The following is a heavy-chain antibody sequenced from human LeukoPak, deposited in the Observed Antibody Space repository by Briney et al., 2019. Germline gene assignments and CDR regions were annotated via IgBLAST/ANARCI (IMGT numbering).Heavy chain of an antibody. CDR3: ARLSGSYYVYYFDY. V-gene: IGHV1-2*02. J-gene: IGHJ4*02. CDR2: INPNSGGT. CDR1: GYTFTGYY. Sequence: ASVKVSCKASGYTFTGYYMHWVRQAPGQGLEWMGWINPNSGGTNYAQKFQGRVTMTRDTSISTAYMELSRLRSDDTAVYYCARLSGSYYVYYFDYWGQGTLVTVSS. D-gene: IGHD1-26*01.